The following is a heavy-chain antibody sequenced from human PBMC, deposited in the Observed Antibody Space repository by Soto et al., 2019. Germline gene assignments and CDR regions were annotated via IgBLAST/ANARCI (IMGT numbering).Heavy chain of an antibody. CDR1: GYTFNSYG. CDR3: ARGSGYDHQAY. V-gene: IGHV1-18*01. D-gene: IGHD5-12*01. CDR2: ISTYNGNT. J-gene: IGHJ4*02. Sequence: QVQLVQSGGEVKTPGASVKVSCKTSGYTFNSYGISWVRQAPGQGLEWMGWISTYNGNTNFAQKFKGRVTMTTDKPTTTVYMILRSLISDDTAVYYCARGSGYDHQAYWGQGTLVTVSS.